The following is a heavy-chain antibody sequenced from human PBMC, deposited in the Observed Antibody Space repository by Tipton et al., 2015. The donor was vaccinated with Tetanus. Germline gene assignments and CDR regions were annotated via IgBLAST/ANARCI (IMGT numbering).Heavy chain of an antibody. CDR3: AREVAAPGTNWSDP. Sequence: TLSLTCTVSGGSISSYYWSWIRQPPGKGLEWIGYIYYSGSTNYNPSLKSRVTISVDTSKNQFSLKLSSVTAADTAVYYCAREVAAPGTNWSDPWGQGTLVTVSS. CDR1: GGSISSYY. CDR2: IYYSGST. J-gene: IGHJ5*02. D-gene: IGHD6-13*01. V-gene: IGHV4-59*01.